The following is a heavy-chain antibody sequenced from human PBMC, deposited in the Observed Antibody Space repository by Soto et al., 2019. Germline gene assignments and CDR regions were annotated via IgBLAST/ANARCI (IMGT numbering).Heavy chain of an antibody. CDR1: GGSFSAYY. CDR2: VNDGGRP. D-gene: IGHD6-13*01. V-gene: IGHV4-34*01. Sequence: SETLSLTCAVYGGSFSAYYWSWIRQPPGKGLEWIGEVNDGGRPNYSASLKSRLTISLDTSKNQFSLKLSSVTAADTAVYYCARLAGIAAAGKKDWFDPWGQGTLVTVSS. J-gene: IGHJ5*02. CDR3: ARLAGIAAAGKKDWFDP.